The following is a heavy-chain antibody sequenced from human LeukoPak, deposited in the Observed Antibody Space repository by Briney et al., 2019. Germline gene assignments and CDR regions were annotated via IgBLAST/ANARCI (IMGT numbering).Heavy chain of an antibody. D-gene: IGHD1-26*01. J-gene: IGHJ4*02. CDR1: GFTFSSYG. CDR2: IWYDGSNK. CDR3: AREVGATRYFDY. Sequence: GGSLRLSCAASGFTFSSYGMHWVRQAPGKGLEWVAVIWYDGSNKYYADSVKGRFTISRDNSKNTLYLQMNSLRAEDTAVYYCAREVGATRYFDYWGQGTLVTVSS. V-gene: IGHV3-33*01.